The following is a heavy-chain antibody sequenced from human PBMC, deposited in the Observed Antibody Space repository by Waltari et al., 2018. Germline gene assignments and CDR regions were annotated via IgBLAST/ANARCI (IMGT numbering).Heavy chain of an antibody. V-gene: IGHV4-31*03. Sequence: QVQLQESGPGLVKPSQSLSLTCTVSGGPISSGGYYWSWSRQHPGKGLEWIGYIYYSGSTYYNPSLKSRVTISVDTSKNQFSLKLSSVTAADTAVYYCARVLYYYYYMDVWGKGTTVTGSS. CDR3: ARVLYYYYYMDV. J-gene: IGHJ6*03. CDR1: GGPISSGGYY. CDR2: IYYSGST.